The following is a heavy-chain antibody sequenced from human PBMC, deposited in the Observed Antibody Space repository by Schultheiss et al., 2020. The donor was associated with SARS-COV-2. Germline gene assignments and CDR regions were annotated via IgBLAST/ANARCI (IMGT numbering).Heavy chain of an antibody. CDR3: ARGGGGNSVAPFDL. V-gene: IGHV3-74*01. CDR2: INSDGSST. CDR1: GFTFSNAW. Sequence: GGSLRLSCAASGFTFSNAWMHWVRQAPGKGLVWVSHINSDGSSTRYADSVKGRFTISRDNAKNRLYLQMTSLRAEDTAVYYCARGGGGNSVAPFDLWGRGTLVTVSS. J-gene: IGHJ2*01. D-gene: IGHD4-23*01.